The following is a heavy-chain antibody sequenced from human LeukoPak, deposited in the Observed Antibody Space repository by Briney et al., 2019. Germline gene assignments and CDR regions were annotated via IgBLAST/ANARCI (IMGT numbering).Heavy chain of an antibody. J-gene: IGHJ4*02. CDR3: AKVGGSSGWYEVGYYFDY. V-gene: IGHV3-9*01. Sequence: GGSLRLSCAASGFTFDDYAMPWVRQAPGKGLEWVSGISWNSGSIGYADSVKGRFTISRDNAKNSLYLQMNSLRAEDTALYYCAKVGGSSGWYEVGYYFDYWGQGTLVTVSS. D-gene: IGHD6-19*01. CDR2: ISWNSGSI. CDR1: GFTFDDYA.